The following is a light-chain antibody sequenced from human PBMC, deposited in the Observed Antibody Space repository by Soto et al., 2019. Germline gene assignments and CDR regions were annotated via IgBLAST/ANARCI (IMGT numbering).Light chain of an antibody. CDR2: AAS. CDR3: QQSYSTLSIT. V-gene: IGKV1-39*01. CDR1: ESISRH. J-gene: IGKJ5*01. Sequence: DIQMTQSPSSLSASVGDRVTITCRASESISRHLNWYQQKPGKAPKLLIYAASSLQNGVPSRFSGSGSGTDFTLTISNLQAEDFVTYYYQQSYSTLSITFGQGTRLEIK.